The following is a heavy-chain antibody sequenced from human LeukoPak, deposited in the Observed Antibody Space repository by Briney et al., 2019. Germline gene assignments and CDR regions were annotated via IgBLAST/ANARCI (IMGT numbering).Heavy chain of an antibody. J-gene: IGHJ4*02. CDR2: ICANDGNT. CDR3: AKSSYYDSSGFYREYYFDY. CDR1: GLTFRNYA. V-gene: IGHV3-23*01. Sequence: GGSLRLSCAASGLTFRNYAMSWVRQAPGKGLEWVSVICANDGNTYYADAVKGRFTISRDNSKDTLYLQMDSLRAEDTAVYYCAKSSYYDSSGFYREYYFDYWGQGTLVPVSS. D-gene: IGHD3-22*01.